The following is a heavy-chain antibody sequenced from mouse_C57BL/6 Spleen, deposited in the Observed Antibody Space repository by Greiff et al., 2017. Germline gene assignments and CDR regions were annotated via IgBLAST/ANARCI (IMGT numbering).Heavy chain of an antibody. CDR3: ARQGDGYQGAMDY. J-gene: IGHJ4*01. CDR1: GYSFTGYF. V-gene: IGHV1-20*01. Sequence: EVQLQQSGPELVKPGDSVKISCKASGYSFTGYFMNWVMQSHGKSLEWIGRINPYNGDTFYNQKFKGKATLTVDKSSSTAHMELRSLTSEDSAVYYCARQGDGYQGAMDYWGQGTSVTVSS. CDR2: INPYNGDT. D-gene: IGHD2-3*01.